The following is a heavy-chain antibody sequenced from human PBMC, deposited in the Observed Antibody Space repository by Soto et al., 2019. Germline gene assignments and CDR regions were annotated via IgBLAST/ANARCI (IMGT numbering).Heavy chain of an antibody. Sequence: EVQLVESGGDLVQRGGSLRLSCTASGFSFSRYWMSWLRQAPGKGLEWVANIKEDGSEKYYVDSVKGRFTISRDNAKNSLYLQMNSLRAEDTALYYCARHLGITGTTENGRFDPWGQGTLVTVSS. CDR1: GFSFSRYW. D-gene: IGHD1-1*01. CDR2: IKEDGSEK. V-gene: IGHV3-7*01. CDR3: ARHLGITGTTENGRFDP. J-gene: IGHJ5*02.